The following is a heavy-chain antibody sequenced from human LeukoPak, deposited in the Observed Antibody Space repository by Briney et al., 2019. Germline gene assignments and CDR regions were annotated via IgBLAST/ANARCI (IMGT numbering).Heavy chain of an antibody. V-gene: IGHV1-18*01. CDR2: IGTYNGNT. CDR3: ARDPDCSGGRCYSWGNGMDV. J-gene: IGHJ6*02. Sequence: ASVKVSCKASGYTFTSYGISWVRQAPGQGLEWMGWIGTYNGNTNYAQKFQGRVTMTTDTSTSTAYMELRSLRSDDTAVYYCARDPDCSGGRCYSWGNGMDVWGQGTTITVSS. D-gene: IGHD2-15*01. CDR1: GYTFTSYG.